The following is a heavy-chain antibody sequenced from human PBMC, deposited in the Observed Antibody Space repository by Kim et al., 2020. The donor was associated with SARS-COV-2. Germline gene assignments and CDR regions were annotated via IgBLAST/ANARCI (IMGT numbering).Heavy chain of an antibody. D-gene: IGHD4-17*01. V-gene: IGHV3-7*01. Sequence: VHYVKAQYTSSRDNAKNSLYLQMNSLRAEDTAVYYCASEDGSSGDSPFDYWGQGTLVTVSS. CDR3: ASEDGSSGDSPFDY. J-gene: IGHJ4*02.